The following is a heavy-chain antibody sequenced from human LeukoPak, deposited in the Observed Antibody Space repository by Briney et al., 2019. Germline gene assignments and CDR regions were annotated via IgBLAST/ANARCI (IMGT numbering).Heavy chain of an antibody. CDR3: ARPSPFYCSSTSCSRIKYFDY. Sequence: GASVKVSCEASGYTFTGYYMHWVRQAPGQGLEWMGWINPNSGGTNYAQKFQGRVTMTRDTSISTAYMELSRLRSDDTAVYYCARPSPFYCSSTSCSRIKYFDYWGQGTLVTVSS. D-gene: IGHD2-2*01. J-gene: IGHJ4*02. V-gene: IGHV1-2*02. CDR1: GYTFTGYY. CDR2: INPNSGGT.